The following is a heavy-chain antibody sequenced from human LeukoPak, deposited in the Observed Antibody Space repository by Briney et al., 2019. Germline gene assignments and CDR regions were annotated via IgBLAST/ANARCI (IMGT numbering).Heavy chain of an antibody. D-gene: IGHD3-22*01. Sequence: SETLSLTCAVSGYSISSGYYWGWIRQPPGKGLEWIGSIYHSGSTYYNPSLKSRVTISVDTSNNHFSLKLSSVTAADTAVYYCALGYPPYYFDYWGQGTLVTVSS. V-gene: IGHV4-38-2*01. CDR3: ALGYPPYYFDY. CDR2: IYHSGST. J-gene: IGHJ4*02. CDR1: GYSISSGYY.